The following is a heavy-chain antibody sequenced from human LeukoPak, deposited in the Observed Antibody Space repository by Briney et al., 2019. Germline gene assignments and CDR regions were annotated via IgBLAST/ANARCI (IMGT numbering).Heavy chain of an antibody. CDR2: ISYDGSNK. D-gene: IGHD3-9*01. CDR3: ASLRGTYYDILTGYPFDY. V-gene: IGHV3-30-3*01. J-gene: IGHJ4*02. CDR1: GFTFSSYA. Sequence: HPGRTLRLSCAASGFTFSSYAMHWVRQAPGKGLEWVAVISYDGSNKYYADSVKGRFTISRDNSKNTLYLQMNSLRAEDTAVYYCASLRGTYYDILTGYPFDYRGQGTLVTVSS.